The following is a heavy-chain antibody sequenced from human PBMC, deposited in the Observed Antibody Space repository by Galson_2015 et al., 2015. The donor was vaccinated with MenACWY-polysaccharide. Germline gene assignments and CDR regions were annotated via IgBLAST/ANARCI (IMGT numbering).Heavy chain of an antibody. CDR3: AKDTAADYYYMDV. CDR2: ISWNSGSI. J-gene: IGHJ6*03. V-gene: IGHV3-9*01. CDR1: GFTFDDYA. Sequence: SLRLSCAASGFTFDDYAMHWVRQAPGKGLEWVSGISWNSGSIGYADSVKGRFTISRDNAKNSLYLQMNSLRAEDTALYYCAKDTAADYYYMDVWGKGTTVTVSS. D-gene: IGHD2-15*01.